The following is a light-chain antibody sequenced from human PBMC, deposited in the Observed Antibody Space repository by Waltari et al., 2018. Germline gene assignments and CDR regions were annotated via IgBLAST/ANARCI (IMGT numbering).Light chain of an antibody. CDR1: QSVGRS. V-gene: IGKV3-11*01. Sequence: EIVLTQSPATLSLSPGDRATLSCRASQSVGRSLSWYQQKPGQPPRLLIYDASTSATGIPARISGSGSGTDFTLTIGSLEPEDFAVYFCLQRSNWPPTFGGGTTVEIK. CDR3: LQRSNWPPT. CDR2: DAS. J-gene: IGKJ4*01.